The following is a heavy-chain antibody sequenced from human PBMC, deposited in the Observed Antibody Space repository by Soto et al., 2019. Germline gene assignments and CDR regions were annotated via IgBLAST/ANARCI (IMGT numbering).Heavy chain of an antibody. D-gene: IGHD5-18*01. CDR3: ARAKLPYSYGLNEGIYYYYYYMDV. CDR1: GFTFSSYS. V-gene: IGHV3-21*01. CDR2: ISSSSSYI. Sequence: GGSLRLSCAASGFTFSSYSMNWVRQAPGKGLEWVSSISSSSSYIYYADSVKGRFTISRDNAKNSLYLQMNSLRAEDTAVYYCARAKLPYSYGLNEGIYYYYYYMDVWGKGTTVTVSS. J-gene: IGHJ6*03.